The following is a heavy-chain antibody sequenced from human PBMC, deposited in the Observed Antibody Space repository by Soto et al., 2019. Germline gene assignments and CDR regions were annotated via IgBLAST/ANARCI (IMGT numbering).Heavy chain of an antibody. D-gene: IGHD3-9*01. CDR3: AGVARGPIDY. J-gene: IGHJ4*02. CDR1: NYSMSSGYY. Sequence: SETLCLTCTVSNYSMSSGYYWGWIRHSPGEGLEWIVSMYHSGSTYYNPSLKSRVTISTDTSKNQFSLKLTSVTSADTAVYFCAGVARGPIDYLGQGTLVIVSS. V-gene: IGHV4-38-2*02. CDR2: MYHSGST.